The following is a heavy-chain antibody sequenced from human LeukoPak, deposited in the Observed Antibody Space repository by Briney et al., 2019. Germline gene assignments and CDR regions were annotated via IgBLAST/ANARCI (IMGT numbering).Heavy chain of an antibody. CDR3: ARDVGGADY. D-gene: IGHD4-23*01. J-gene: IGHJ4*02. CDR2: IRHDGSIK. V-gene: IGHV3-30*02. Sequence: GGSLRLSCAASGFIFSTYGMYWVRQAPGKGLEWVAFIRHDGSIKNYADSVKGRSTISRDNSKNTLYLQMNSLRPDDTAVYYCARDVGGADYWGQGILVAVAS. CDR1: GFIFSTYG.